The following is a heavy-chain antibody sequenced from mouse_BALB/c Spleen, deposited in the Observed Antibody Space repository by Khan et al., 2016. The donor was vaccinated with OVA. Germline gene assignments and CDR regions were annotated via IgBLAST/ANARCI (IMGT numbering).Heavy chain of an antibody. Sequence: QIQLVQSGTELARPGTSVKMSCKAAGYTFSNYWIGWVKQRPGHGLEWIGAIYPGGGYTNYNENFKGKSTLTADTSSSTAYMQLSSLASEDSDIYYCASRGAARATWDYLDYWGQGTALTVSS. CDR3: ASRGAARATWDYLDY. CDR2: IYPGGGYT. J-gene: IGHJ2*01. D-gene: IGHD3-1*01. CDR1: GYTFSNYW. V-gene: IGHV1-63*02.